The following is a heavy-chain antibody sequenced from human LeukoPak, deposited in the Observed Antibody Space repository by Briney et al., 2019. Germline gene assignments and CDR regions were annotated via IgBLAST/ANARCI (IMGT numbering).Heavy chain of an antibody. V-gene: IGHV3-21*01. CDR3: ASPLTGPDY. Sequence: GGSLRLSCAASGFSLSSSSMNWVRQAPGKGLEWVSSISSSSSYIYYADAVKGRFTISRDNAKNSLYLQMNSLRAEDTAVYYCASPLTGPDYWGQGTLVTVSS. J-gene: IGHJ4*02. D-gene: IGHD7-27*01. CDR1: GFSLSSSS. CDR2: ISSSSSYI.